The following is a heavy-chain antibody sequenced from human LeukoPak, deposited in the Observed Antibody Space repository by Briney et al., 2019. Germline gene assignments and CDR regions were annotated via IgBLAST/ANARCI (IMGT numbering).Heavy chain of an antibody. CDR1: GGSISNENW. CDR2: IYHSGST. Sequence: SETLSLTCAVSGGSISNENWWGWVRQPPGKGLEWIGEIYHSGSTNYIPSLKSRITISVDKSKNRFSLKLTSVTAADTAVYYCAGSPIGYGMDVWGQGTTVTVSS. CDR3: AGSPIGYGMDV. J-gene: IGHJ6*02. V-gene: IGHV4-4*02.